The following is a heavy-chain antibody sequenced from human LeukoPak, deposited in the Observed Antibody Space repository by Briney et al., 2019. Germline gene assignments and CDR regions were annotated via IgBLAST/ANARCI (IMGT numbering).Heavy chain of an antibody. CDR2: ISYDGSNK. D-gene: IGHD5-18*01. V-gene: IGHV3-30-3*01. CDR1: GFTFSSYA. J-gene: IGHJ5*01. CDR3: ARARGYRYGLTDS. Sequence: GGSLRLSCADSGFTFSSYAMHWVRQAPGKGLERVAVISYDGSNKYYADSVKGRFTISRDNSKNTLYLQMNSLRAEDTAVYYCARARGYRYGLTDSWGQGTLVTVSS.